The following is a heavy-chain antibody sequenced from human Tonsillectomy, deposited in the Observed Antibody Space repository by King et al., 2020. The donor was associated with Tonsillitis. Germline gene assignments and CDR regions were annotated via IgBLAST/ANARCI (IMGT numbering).Heavy chain of an antibody. Sequence: VQLQQWGAGLLKPSETLSLTCAVDRGSFSGYFWNWIRQPPGEGLEWIGESNHGGTTNYNPSLKSRVTLSVDTSRNHFSLKLTSVTAADTARYYCARGARYFYSGNCHWHFDLWGRGTLVTVSS. V-gene: IGHV4-34*01. D-gene: IGHD3-10*01. CDR3: ARGARYFYSGNCHWHFDL. CDR2: SNHGGTT. CDR1: RGSFSGYF. J-gene: IGHJ2*01.